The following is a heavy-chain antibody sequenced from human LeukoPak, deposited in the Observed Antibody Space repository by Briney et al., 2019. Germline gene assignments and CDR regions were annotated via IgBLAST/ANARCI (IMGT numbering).Heavy chain of an antibody. CDR2: ISYDGSNK. CDR3: ARDPNYSGYLYYFDY. J-gene: IGHJ4*02. D-gene: IGHD5-12*01. V-gene: IGHV3-30-3*01. CDR1: GLTFSSYA. Sequence: GRSLRLSCAASGLTFSSYAMHWVRQAPGKGLEWVAVISYDGSNKYYADSVKGRFTISRDNSKNTLYLQMNSLRAEDTAVYYCARDPNYSGYLYYFDYWGQGTLVTVSS.